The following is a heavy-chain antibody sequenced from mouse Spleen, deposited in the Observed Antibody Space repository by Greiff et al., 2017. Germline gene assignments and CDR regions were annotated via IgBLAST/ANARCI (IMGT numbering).Heavy chain of an antibody. J-gene: IGHJ3*01. CDR3: ARDYRYLFAY. V-gene: IGHV1-26*01. Sequence: EVQLQQSGPELVKPGASVKISCKASGYTFTDYYMNWVKQSHGKSLEWIGDINPNNGGTSYNQKFKGKATLTVDKSSSTAYMELRSLTSEDSAVYYCARDYRYLFAYWGQGTLVTVSA. D-gene: IGHD2-14*01. CDR1: GYTFTDYY. CDR2: INPNNGGT.